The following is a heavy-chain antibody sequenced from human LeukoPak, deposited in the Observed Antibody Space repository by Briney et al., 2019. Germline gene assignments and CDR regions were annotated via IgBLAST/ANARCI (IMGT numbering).Heavy chain of an antibody. CDR1: GGSISSLRYY. V-gene: IGHV4-39*07. CDR3: ATNAVLGDGYNLPFAY. Sequence: SQTLSLTCTVSGGSISSLRYYWGWIRQPPGKGLEWIGSIYSRGNTYYNASLKSRVTLSVDTSKNQFSLKLSSVTAADTAVYYCATNAVLGDGYNLPFAYWGQGTLVTVSS. CDR2: IYSRGNT. D-gene: IGHD5-24*01. J-gene: IGHJ4*02.